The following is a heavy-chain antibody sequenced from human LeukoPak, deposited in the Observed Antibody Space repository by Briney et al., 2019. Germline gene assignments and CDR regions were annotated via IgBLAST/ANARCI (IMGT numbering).Heavy chain of an antibody. CDR1: GFTFSSYW. CDR2: IKQDGSEK. J-gene: IGHJ3*02. V-gene: IGHV3-7*01. Sequence: GGSLRLSCAASGFTFSSYWMSWVRQAPGKGLEWVANIKQDGSEKYYVDSVKGRFIISRDNAKNSHYLQMNSLRAEDTAAYYCARQNHWRPTGITGAWAFDNWGQGTTVTVSS. CDR3: ARQNHWRPTGITGAWAFDN. D-gene: IGHD4-17*01.